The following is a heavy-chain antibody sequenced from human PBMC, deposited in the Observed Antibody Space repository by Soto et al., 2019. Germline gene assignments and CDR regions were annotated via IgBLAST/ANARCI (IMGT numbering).Heavy chain of an antibody. J-gene: IGHJ5*02. D-gene: IGHD3-16*01. Sequence: PSETLSLTCTVSGGSVSSGSFYWGWIRQPPGKRLASIGYSYYIGRTNYDPLLKSRVTMSVDASKAQFSLGLTSITTPVTAVYYCANRMGAAGWFGPWGQGTLV. V-gene: IGHV4-61*01. CDR1: GGSVSSGSFY. CDR3: ANRMGAAGWFGP. CDR2: SYYIGRT.